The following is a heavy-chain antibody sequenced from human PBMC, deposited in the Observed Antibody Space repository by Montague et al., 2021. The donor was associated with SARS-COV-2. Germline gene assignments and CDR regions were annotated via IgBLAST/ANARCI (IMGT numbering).Heavy chain of an antibody. CDR3: ARIIRNSGFVGVFDI. Sequence: TKYNTSLKSPATISAGTPKNQFSLRLSAVTAADTAVYYCARIIRNSGFVGVFDIWGRGTLVTVSS. J-gene: IGHJ3*02. D-gene: IGHD3-22*01. CDR2: T. V-gene: IGHV4-59*01.